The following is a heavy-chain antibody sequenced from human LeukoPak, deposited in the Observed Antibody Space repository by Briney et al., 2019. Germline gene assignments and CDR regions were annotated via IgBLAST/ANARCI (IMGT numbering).Heavy chain of an antibody. Sequence: GGSMRLSCAASGVTFDDYGMSWVRQAPGKGLQWVDSINWNGVSTGYAGSEKGRFTISRDNAKNSLYLQMNSLRAEDTALYYCARERDGFGELWDWGQGTLVTVSS. J-gene: IGHJ4*02. V-gene: IGHV3-20*04. CDR2: INWNGVST. CDR1: GVTFDDYG. CDR3: ARERDGFGELWD. D-gene: IGHD3-10*01.